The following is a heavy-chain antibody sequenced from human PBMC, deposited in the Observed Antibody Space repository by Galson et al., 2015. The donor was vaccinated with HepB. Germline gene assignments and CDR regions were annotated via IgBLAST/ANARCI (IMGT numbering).Heavy chain of an antibody. CDR1: GFTFSGFA. J-gene: IGHJ6*02. V-gene: IGHV3-23*01. CDR3: AKGQRGGMDV. Sequence: SLRLSCAASGFTFSGFAMSWVRQVPGKGLEWVSAIGGSGVTTHYADSVKGRFIISRDISKNTLYLQMHSLRAEDAAVYYCAKGQRGGMDVWGQGTTFTVSS. CDR2: IGGSGVTT.